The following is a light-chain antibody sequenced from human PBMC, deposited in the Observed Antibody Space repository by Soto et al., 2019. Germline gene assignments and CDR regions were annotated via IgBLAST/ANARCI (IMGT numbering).Light chain of an antibody. V-gene: IGLV2-8*01. CDR1: SSDVGGYNY. Sequence: QSALTQPPSASGSPGQSVTISCTGTSSDVGGYNYVSWYQQYPGRAPKLMIYEVTKRHSGVPDRFSGSKSGNTASLTVSGLQAEDEADYYCSSDAASNNFYFVFGGGTKLTVL. J-gene: IGLJ3*02. CDR2: EVT. CDR3: SSDAASNNFYFV.